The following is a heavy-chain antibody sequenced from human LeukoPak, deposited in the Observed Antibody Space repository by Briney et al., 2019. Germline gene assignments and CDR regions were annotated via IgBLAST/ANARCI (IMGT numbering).Heavy chain of an antibody. CDR2: ISGSGDAT. CDR3: AKDGNRGISRPTWFASWYFHL. J-gene: IGHJ2*01. CDR1: GFTFSSYA. V-gene: IGHV3-23*01. Sequence: GGSLRLSCAASGFTFSSYAMSWVRQAPGKGLEWVSAISGSGDATYYADSVKGRFTISRDNSKNMLFLHMNSLRAEDTAVYYCAKDGNRGISRPTWFASWYFHLWGRGTLVTVSS. D-gene: IGHD3-16*02.